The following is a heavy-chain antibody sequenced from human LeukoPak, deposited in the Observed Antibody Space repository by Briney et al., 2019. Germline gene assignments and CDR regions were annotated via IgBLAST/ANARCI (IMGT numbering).Heavy chain of an antibody. D-gene: IGHD2-2*01. Sequence: PGGSLRLSCAASGFTFSSYAMSWVRQAPGKGLEWVSAISGSGGSTYYADSVKGRFTISRDNSKNTLYLQMNSLRAEDTAVYCCARDSLKYQAFDYWGQGTLVTVSS. CDR1: GFTFSSYA. J-gene: IGHJ4*02. CDR3: ARDSLKYQAFDY. CDR2: ISGSGGST. V-gene: IGHV3-23*01.